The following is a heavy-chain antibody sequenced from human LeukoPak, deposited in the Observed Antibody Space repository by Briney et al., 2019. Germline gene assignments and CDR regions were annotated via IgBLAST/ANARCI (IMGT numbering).Heavy chain of an antibody. J-gene: IGHJ4*02. CDR2: IKPDGSEK. CDR1: GFTFSSYW. Sequence: PGGSLRLSCAASGFTFSSYWMSWVRQAPGKGLEWVANIKPDGSEKYYVDSVKGRFTISRDNAKNSLYLQMNSLRAEDTAVYYCASMRFLEWLLYYWGQGTLVTVSS. D-gene: IGHD3-3*01. CDR3: ASMRFLEWLLYY. V-gene: IGHV3-7*01.